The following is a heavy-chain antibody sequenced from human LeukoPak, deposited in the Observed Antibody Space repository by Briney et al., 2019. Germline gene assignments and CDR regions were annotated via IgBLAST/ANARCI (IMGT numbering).Heavy chain of an antibody. CDR2: LSGGGGST. CDR3: AKDGALAAYFDY. V-gene: IGHV3-43*02. Sequence: GGSLRLSCAASGFTFDDYAMHWVRQAPGKGLEWVSLLSGGGGSTYYADSVKGRFTISRDNSKNSLYLQMSSLRTEDTALYYCAKDGALAAYFDYWGQGTLVTVSS. CDR1: GFTFDDYA. J-gene: IGHJ4*02. D-gene: IGHD1-26*01.